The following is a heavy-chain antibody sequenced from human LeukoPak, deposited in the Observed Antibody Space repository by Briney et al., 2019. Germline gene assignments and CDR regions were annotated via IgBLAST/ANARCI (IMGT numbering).Heavy chain of an antibody. CDR2: ISWNSGSI. CDR3: AKDRGGYLDY. V-gene: IGHV3-9*01. CDR1: GFTFDDYA. J-gene: IGHJ4*02. D-gene: IGHD3-22*01. Sequence: GGSLRLSCAASGFTFDDYAMHWVRQAPGKGLEWVSGISWNSGSIGYADSVKGRFTISRDNAKNSLYLQMNSLRAEDTALYYCAKDRGGYLDYWGQGTLVSASS.